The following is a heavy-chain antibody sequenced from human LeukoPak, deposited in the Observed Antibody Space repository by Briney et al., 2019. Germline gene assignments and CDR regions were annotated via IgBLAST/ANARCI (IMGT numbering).Heavy chain of an antibody. CDR2: INHSGST. D-gene: IGHD5-18*01. CDR1: GVSFSGYY. J-gene: IGHJ6*02. CDR3: ARGGYSYGFHYYYYYGMDV. Sequence: PSETLSLTCAVYGVSFSGYYWSWIRQPPGKGLEWIGEINHSGSTNYNPSLKSRVTISVDTSKNQFSLKLSSVTAADTAVYYCARGGYSYGFHYYYYYGMDVWGQGTTVTVSS. V-gene: IGHV4-34*01.